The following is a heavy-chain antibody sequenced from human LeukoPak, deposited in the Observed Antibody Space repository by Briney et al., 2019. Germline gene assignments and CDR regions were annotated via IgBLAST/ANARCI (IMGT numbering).Heavy chain of an antibody. CDR1: GFTFSNYA. CDR2: ISANGGGT. CDR3: AKATKSIVVDNYFDY. J-gene: IGHJ4*02. Sequence: PGGSLRLSCAASGFTFSNYAMSWVRQAPGKGLEWFSSISANGGGTYYADSVKGRFTVSRDNSQNTLYLQMNSLRAEDTAVYYCAKATKSIVVDNYFDYWGQGALVTVSS. V-gene: IGHV3-23*01. D-gene: IGHD3-22*01.